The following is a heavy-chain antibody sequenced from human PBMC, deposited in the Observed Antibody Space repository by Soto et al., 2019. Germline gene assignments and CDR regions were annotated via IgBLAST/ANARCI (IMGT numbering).Heavy chain of an antibody. J-gene: IGHJ3*02. V-gene: IGHV4-39*01. D-gene: IGHD1-26*01. CDR2: IYYSGST. CDR3: ARLSIAGATTAFDI. Sequence: KQSQTLSLTCTVSGGSISSSSYYWGWIRQPPGKGLEWIGSIYYSGSTYYNPSLKSRVTISVDTSKNQFSLKLSSVTAADTAVYYCARLSIAGATTAFDIWGQGTMVTVSS. CDR1: GGSISSSSYY.